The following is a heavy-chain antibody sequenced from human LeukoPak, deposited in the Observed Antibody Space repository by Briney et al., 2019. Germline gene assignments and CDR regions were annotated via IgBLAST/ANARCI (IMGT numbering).Heavy chain of an antibody. CDR1: GGSISGYF. CDR3: ARHDPVGHFLRGMDV. J-gene: IGHJ4*02. Sequence: SETLSLTCAVSGGSISGYFWSWSRQPPGKGLEWIGYIYYTGSTIYNPSLRSRVTMSVDVSKNQFSLDLTSVTAADTAVYYCARHDPVGHFLRGMDVWGQGTLVTVSS. CDR2: IYYTGST. V-gene: IGHV4-59*08. D-gene: IGHD2/OR15-2a*01.